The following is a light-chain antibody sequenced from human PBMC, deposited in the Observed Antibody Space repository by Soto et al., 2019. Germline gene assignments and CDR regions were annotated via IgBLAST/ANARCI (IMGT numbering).Light chain of an antibody. CDR3: QQYNNWPRT. CDR2: GAS. J-gene: IGKJ1*01. V-gene: IGKV3-15*01. CDR1: QSVSSD. Sequence: EILMTQSPSTLSVSAGERATLSCRASQSVSSDLAWYHQKPGQAPRLLIYGASTRATGIPARFSGSGSGTEFTLTINSLQSEDFEVYYCQQYNNWPRTFGQGTKVDIK.